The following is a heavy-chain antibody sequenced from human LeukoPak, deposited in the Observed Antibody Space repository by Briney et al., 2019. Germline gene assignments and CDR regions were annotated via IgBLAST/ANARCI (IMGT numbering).Heavy chain of an antibody. CDR1: GGSFSGYY. CDR2: INHSGST. V-gene: IGHV4-34*01. CDR3: ARALTQDIVVVPAAPVYGMDV. D-gene: IGHD2-2*01. J-gene: IGHJ6*02. Sequence: PSETLSLTCAVYGGSFSGYYWSWIRQPPGKGLEWIGEINHSGSTNYNPSLKSRVTISVDTSKNQFSLKLSSVTAADTAVYYCARALTQDIVVVPAAPVYGMDVWGQGTTVTVSS.